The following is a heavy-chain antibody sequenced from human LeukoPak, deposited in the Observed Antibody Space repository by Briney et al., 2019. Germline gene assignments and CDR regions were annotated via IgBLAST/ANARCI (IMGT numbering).Heavy chain of an antibody. CDR3: ARQLLNWNQEYDY. D-gene: IGHD1-20*01. Sequence: GGSLRLSCAASGFTFSTHWMNWVRQAPGKGLEWLAYIKQDGSDTYYADLVKGRFSISRDKTKHSLYLQMESLRVEDTAVYYCARQLLNWNQEYDYWGQGTLVTVSS. CDR1: GFTFSTHW. CDR2: IKQDGSDT. J-gene: IGHJ4*02. V-gene: IGHV3-7*01.